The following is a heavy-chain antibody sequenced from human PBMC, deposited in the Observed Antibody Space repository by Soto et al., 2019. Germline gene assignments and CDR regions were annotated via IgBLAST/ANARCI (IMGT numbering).Heavy chain of an antibody. CDR1: GGSISSYY. CDR2: IYYSGGT. V-gene: IGHV4-59*08. Sequence: SETLSLTCTVSGGSISSYYWSWIRQPPGKGLEWVGYIYYSGGTNYNPSLKSRVTISVDTSKNQFSLKLSSVTAADTAVYYCARTPRYDFWSGFSMDYNWFDPWGQGTLVTVSS. J-gene: IGHJ5*02. CDR3: ARTPRYDFWSGFSMDYNWFDP. D-gene: IGHD3-3*01.